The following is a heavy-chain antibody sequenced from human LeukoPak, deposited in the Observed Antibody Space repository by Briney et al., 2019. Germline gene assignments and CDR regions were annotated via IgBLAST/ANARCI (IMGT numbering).Heavy chain of an antibody. CDR2: IYSDNT. CDR3: AREDGIIAAAGTFDY. CDR1: GFTVSSNS. J-gene: IGHJ4*02. D-gene: IGHD6-13*01. Sequence: GGSLRLSCTVSGFTVSSNSMSWVRQAPGKGLEWVSFIYSDNTHYSDSVKGRFTISRDNSKNTLYLQMNSLRAEDTAVYYCAREDGIIAAAGTFDYWGQGTLVTVSS. V-gene: IGHV3-53*01.